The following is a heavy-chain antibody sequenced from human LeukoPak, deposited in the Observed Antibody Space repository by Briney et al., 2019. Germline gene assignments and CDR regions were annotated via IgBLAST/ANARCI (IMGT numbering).Heavy chain of an antibody. CDR2: MNPNSGNT. V-gene: IGHV1-8*03. J-gene: IGHJ3*02. CDR1: GYTFTSYD. CDR3: ARGRYDFWSGYGAFDAFDI. Sequence: ASVKVSCKASGYTFTSYDINWVRRATGQGLEWMGWMNPNSGNTGYAQKFQGRVTITRNTSISTAYMELSSLRSEDTAVYYCARGRYDFWSGYGAFDAFDIWGQGTMVTVSS. D-gene: IGHD3-3*01.